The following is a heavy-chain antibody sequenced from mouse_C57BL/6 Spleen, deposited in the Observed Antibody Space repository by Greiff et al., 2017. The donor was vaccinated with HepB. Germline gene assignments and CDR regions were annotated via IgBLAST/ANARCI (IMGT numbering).Heavy chain of an antibody. J-gene: IGHJ1*03. CDR1: GFSLTSYG. CDR3: ARTGNWYFDV. Sequence: VQLQQSGPGLVQPSQSLSITCTVSGFSLTSYGVHWVRQSPGKGLEWLGVIWSGGSTDYNAAFISRLSISKDNSTSQVFFKMNSLQADDTAIYYCARTGNWYFDVWGTGTTVTVSS. CDR2: IWSGGST. V-gene: IGHV2-2*01. D-gene: IGHD4-1*01.